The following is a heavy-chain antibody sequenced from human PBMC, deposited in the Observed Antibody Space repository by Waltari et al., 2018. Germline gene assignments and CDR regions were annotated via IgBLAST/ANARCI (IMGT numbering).Heavy chain of an antibody. V-gene: IGHV3-23*04. CDR3: ATMVRGVPAHIDP. CDR2: ISGRGGRT. Sequence: EVQLVESGGGLVQPGGSLRLSCAASGSTFSSYAMSWVRQAPGKGLEWVSVISGRGGRTYYADSGKGRCTISRGNSKNTRNMQKNSLRAEDTAVYYCATMVRGVPAHIDPWGQGTLVTVSS. J-gene: IGHJ5*02. CDR1: GSTFSSYA. D-gene: IGHD3-10*01.